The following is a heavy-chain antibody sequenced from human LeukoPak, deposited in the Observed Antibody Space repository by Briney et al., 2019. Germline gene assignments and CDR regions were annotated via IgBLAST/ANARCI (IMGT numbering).Heavy chain of an antibody. CDR2: IKQDGSEK. CDR3: ARDLAGPPQEAFDI. CDR1: GLTFSSYW. V-gene: IGHV3-7*01. J-gene: IGHJ3*02. Sequence: GGSLRLSCAASGLTFSSYWMSWVRQAPGKGLEWVANIKQDGSEKHYVDSVTGRFTISRDNAKNSLYLQMNSLRADDTAVYYCARDLAGPPQEAFDIWGQGTMVTVSS.